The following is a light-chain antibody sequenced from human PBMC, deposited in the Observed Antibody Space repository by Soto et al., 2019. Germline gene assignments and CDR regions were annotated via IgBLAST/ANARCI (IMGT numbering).Light chain of an antibody. CDR2: GAS. CDR1: QSVSSN. CDR3: QQYNTWPT. Sequence: EIVLTQSPGTLSLSPGERATLSCRASQSVSSNLAWYQQKPGQAPRLLIYGASTRATGIPARFSGSGSGTDFTLTISSLQSEDFAVYYCQQYNTWPTFGQGTKVDI. J-gene: IGKJ1*01. V-gene: IGKV3-15*01.